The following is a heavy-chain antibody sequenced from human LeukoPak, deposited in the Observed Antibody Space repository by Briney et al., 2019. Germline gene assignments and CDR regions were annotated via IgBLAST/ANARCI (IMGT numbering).Heavy chain of an antibody. Sequence: GGSLRLSCAASGFTFSSYEMNWVRQAPGKGLEWGSYISSSGSTIYYADSVKGRFTISRDNAKNSLYLQMNSLRAEDTAVYYCASLRGVPIDPWGQGTLVTVSS. CDR2: ISSSGSTI. D-gene: IGHD2-2*01. CDR3: ASLRGVPIDP. J-gene: IGHJ5*02. CDR1: GFTFSSYE. V-gene: IGHV3-48*03.